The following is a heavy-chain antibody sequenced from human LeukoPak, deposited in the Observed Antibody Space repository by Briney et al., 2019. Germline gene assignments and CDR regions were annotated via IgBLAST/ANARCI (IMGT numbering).Heavy chain of an antibody. V-gene: IGHV3-33*01. Sequence: GRSLRLSCAASGFTFSSYGMHWVRQAPGKGLEWVAVIWYDGSNKYYADPVKGRFTISRDNSKNTLYLQMNSLRAEDTAVYYCAREALGWFGELAYFDYWGQGTLVTVSS. CDR2: IWYDGSNK. CDR3: AREALGWFGELAYFDY. J-gene: IGHJ4*02. CDR1: GFTFSSYG. D-gene: IGHD3-10*01.